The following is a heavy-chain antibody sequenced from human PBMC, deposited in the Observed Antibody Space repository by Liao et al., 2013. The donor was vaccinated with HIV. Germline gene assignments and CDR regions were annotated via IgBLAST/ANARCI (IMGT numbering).Heavy chain of an antibody. CDR2: IYNSGTT. CDR1: GDSISNVGNS. Sequence: QVQLRESGPGLVKPSQTLSLTCTVSGDSISNVGNSWTWIRQPPGKGLEWIGYIYNSGTTYYNPSLRSRVTISVDRSKNQFSLMLSSVTAADTAVYFCARAASYAVGEDYYYYMDVWGKGTTVTVSS. J-gene: IGHJ6*03. D-gene: IGHD3-10*01. CDR3: ARAASYAVGEDYYYYMDV. V-gene: IGHV4-30-2*01.